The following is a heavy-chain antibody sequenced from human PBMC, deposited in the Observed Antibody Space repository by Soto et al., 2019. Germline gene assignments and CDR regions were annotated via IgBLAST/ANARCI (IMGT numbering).Heavy chain of an antibody. CDR2: ISYDGSNK. CDR3: AKEGLVAAALFYYYYGMDV. Sequence: PGGSLRLSCAASGFTFSSYGMHWVRQAPCKGLEWVAVISYDGSNKYYADSVKGRFTISRDNSKNTLYLQMNSLRAEDTAVYYCAKEGLVAAALFYYYYGMDVWGQGTTVTVSS. D-gene: IGHD6-13*01. CDR1: GFTFSSYG. J-gene: IGHJ6*02. V-gene: IGHV3-30*18.